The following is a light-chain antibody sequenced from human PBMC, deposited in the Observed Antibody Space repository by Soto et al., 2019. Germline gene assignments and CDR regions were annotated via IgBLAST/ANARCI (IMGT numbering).Light chain of an antibody. J-gene: IGKJ1*01. CDR2: WAS. Sequence: DMVIVQISDAPASSLNERATINCKSSQMLLYSSNNKNCLAWYQQKPGQPPKLLIYWASTRESGVPDRFSGSGSGTDFTLTISSLPAEDVEVYLHQRYDSPPQRFGDGA. V-gene: IGKV4-1*01. CDR3: QRYDSPPQR. CDR1: QMLLYSSNNKNC.